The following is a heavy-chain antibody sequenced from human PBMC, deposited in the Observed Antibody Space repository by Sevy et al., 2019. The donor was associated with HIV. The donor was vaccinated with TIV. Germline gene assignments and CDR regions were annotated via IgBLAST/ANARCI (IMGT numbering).Heavy chain of an antibody. CDR1: GYTFTGYY. J-gene: IGHJ5*02. CDR3: ARDRSVIVVAPRSYWFDP. D-gene: IGHD3-22*01. V-gene: IGHV1-2*02. CDR2: INPNSGGT. Sequence: ASVKVSCKASGYTFTGYYIHWVRQAPGQGLEWMGWINPNSGGTKYAQKFQGRVTMTRDTSISTAYMELSRLRSDDTAVYYCARDRSVIVVAPRSYWFDPRGQGTLVTVSS.